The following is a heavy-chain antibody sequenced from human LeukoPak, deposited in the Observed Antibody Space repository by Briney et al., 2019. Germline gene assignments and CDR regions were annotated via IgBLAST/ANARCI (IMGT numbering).Heavy chain of an antibody. CDR2: ISGSGGST. CDR3: AKDLNQLAFDY. CDR1: GFTFSSLA. V-gene: IGHV3-23*01. Sequence: GGSLRLSCAASGFTFSSLAMTWVRQAPGKGLERVSAISGSGGSTYYADSVKGRFTISRDSSKNTLYLQMNSLRAEDTAVYYCAKDLNQLAFDYWGQGTLVTVSS. J-gene: IGHJ4*02. D-gene: IGHD2-2*01.